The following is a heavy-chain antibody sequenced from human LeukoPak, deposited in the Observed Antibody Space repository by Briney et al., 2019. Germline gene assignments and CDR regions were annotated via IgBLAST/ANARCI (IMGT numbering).Heavy chain of an antibody. CDR1: GGSISSYY. V-gene: IGHV4-4*07. J-gene: IGHJ5*02. D-gene: IGHD4-17*01. CDR3: ARDHRGKMTTVTTDWFDP. CDR2: IYTSGST. Sequence: PSETLSLTCTVSGGSISSYYWNWIRQPAGKGLEWIGRIYTSGSTNYNPSLKSRVTMSVDTSKNQFSLKLSSVTAADTAVYYCARDHRGKMTTVTTDWFDPWGQGTLVTVSS.